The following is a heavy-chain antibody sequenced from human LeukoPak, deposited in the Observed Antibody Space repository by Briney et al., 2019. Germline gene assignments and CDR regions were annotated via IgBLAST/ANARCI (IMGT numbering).Heavy chain of an antibody. CDR2: IYYSGST. CDR3: ARDPGSGYPFFWFDP. D-gene: IGHD3-22*01. CDR1: GGSISSYY. V-gene: IGHV4-59*01. Sequence: SETLSLTCTVSGGSISSYYWSWIRQPPGKGLEWIGYIYYSGSTNYNPSLKSRVTISVDTSKNQFSLKLSSVTAADTAVYYCARDPGSGYPFFWFDPWGQGTLVTVSS. J-gene: IGHJ5*02.